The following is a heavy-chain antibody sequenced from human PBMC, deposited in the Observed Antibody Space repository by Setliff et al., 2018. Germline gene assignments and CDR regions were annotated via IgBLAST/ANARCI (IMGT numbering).Heavy chain of an antibody. D-gene: IGHD1-26*01. CDR2: IYTSGST. V-gene: IGHV4-4*07. CDR3: ARKGISALSGAFDM. Sequence: SETLSLTCTVPGGSISNYYWSWIRQPAGKGLEWIGRIYTSGSTNYNPSLKSRVTMSVDTSKNQFSLKLSSVTAADTAVYYCARKGISALSGAFDMWGQGTMVTV. J-gene: IGHJ3*02. CDR1: GGSISNYY.